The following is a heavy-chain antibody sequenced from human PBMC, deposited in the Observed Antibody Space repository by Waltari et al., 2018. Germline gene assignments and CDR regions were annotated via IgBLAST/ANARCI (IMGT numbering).Heavy chain of an antibody. CDR1: GYAFSTYD. CDR3: ARGSRLASGTFFPTATDN. D-gene: IGHD3-10*01. CDR2: MNPTRGKT. V-gene: IGHV1-8*01. Sequence: QVQLVQSGAEVKEPGASVKVSCKASGYAFSTYDINWVRQAAGQGLEWMGWMNPTRGKTGYEPKFQGRVTMTRDTSISTAYMELSSLRSDDTAVYYCARGSRLASGTFFPTATDNWAQGTPVTVSS. J-gene: IGHJ4*02.